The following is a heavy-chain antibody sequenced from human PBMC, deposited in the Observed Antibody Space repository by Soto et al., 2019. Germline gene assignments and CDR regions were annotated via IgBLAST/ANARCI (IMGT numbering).Heavy chain of an antibody. CDR2: MNPNSGNT. J-gene: IGHJ5*02. V-gene: IGHV1-8*01. CDR3: ARDHVGGIVLMVYAIPSWFDP. CDR1: GYTFTSND. Sequence: ASVKVSCKAAGYTFTSNDINWVRQATGQGLEWMGWMNPNSGNTGYAQKFQGRITMTRNTSMSTAYMELSSLTSEDTAVYYCARDHVGGIVLMVYAIPSWFDPWGQGTLVTVSS. D-gene: IGHD2-8*01.